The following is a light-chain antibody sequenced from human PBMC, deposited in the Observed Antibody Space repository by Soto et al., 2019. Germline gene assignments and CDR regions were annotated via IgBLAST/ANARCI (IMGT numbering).Light chain of an antibody. CDR1: QGISRW. CDR3: QQVNSFPYT. CDR2: AAS. Sequence: DIQMTQSQSSVPASVGNRVTITCRASQGISRWSTWYQQKPGKAPKLLIYAASSLQSGDPSRFSSSGSGSDFALIISRVQHEYFATYYCQQVNSFPYTFGQGTRLEIK. V-gene: IGKV1-12*01. J-gene: IGKJ5*01.